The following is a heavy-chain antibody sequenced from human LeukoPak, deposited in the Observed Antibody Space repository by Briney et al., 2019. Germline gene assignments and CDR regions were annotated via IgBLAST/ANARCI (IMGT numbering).Heavy chain of an antibody. Sequence: PGGSLRLSCAASGFTFSSYAMNWVRQAPGKGLEWASSLSGSGYDTYYADSVKGRFTISRDNSKNTLYLQMNSLRAEDTALYHCARIARSGHSFYYYYYMDVWGKGTTVTISS. CDR2: LSGSGYDT. CDR1: GFTFSSYA. D-gene: IGHD3-10*01. CDR3: ARIARSGHSFYYYYYMDV. V-gene: IGHV3-23*01. J-gene: IGHJ6*03.